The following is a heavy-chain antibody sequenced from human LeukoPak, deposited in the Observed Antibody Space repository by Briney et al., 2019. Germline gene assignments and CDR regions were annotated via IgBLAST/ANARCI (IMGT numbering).Heavy chain of an antibody. Sequence: PSETLSLTCSVSGGSIRSGNNYWGWLRLSPGKGLEWIGSVFYTGSTYYNPSLKSRVTISVDTSKNQFSLKLSSVTAADTAVYYCARHHRIEYSSSSGWDWGQGTLVTVSS. CDR3: ARHHRIEYSSSSGWD. D-gene: IGHD6-6*01. V-gene: IGHV4-39*01. CDR1: GGSIRSGNNY. J-gene: IGHJ4*02. CDR2: VFYTGST.